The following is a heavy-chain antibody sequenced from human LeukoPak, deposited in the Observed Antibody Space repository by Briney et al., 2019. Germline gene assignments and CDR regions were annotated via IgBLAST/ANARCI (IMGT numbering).Heavy chain of an antibody. CDR2: IYYSGST. J-gene: IGHJ4*02. Sequence: SETLSLTCTVSGGSISSYYWSWIRQPPGKGLEWIGYIYYSGSTNYNPSLKRRVTISVDTSKNQFSLKLSSVTAADTAVYYCARHSIVGQWLVPFHYWGQGTLVTVSS. D-gene: IGHD6-19*01. V-gene: IGHV4-59*08. CDR3: ARHSIVGQWLVPFHY. CDR1: GGSISSYY.